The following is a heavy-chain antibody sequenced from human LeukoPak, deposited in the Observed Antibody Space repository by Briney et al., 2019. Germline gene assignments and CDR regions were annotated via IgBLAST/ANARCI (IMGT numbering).Heavy chain of an antibody. D-gene: IGHD3-16*01. J-gene: IGHJ4*02. Sequence: GGSLRLSCAASAFTFSSYSMNWVRQAPGKGLEWVAVIWYDGTKKYYVDSVKGRFTISRDNSKNTLYLQVNSLRAEDTAVYYCARGLGEFYFDLWGQGTLVTVSS. CDR1: AFTFSSYS. CDR2: IWYDGTKK. V-gene: IGHV3-33*08. CDR3: ARGLGEFYFDL.